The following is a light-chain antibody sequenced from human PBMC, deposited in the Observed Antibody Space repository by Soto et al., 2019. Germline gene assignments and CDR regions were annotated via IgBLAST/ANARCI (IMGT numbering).Light chain of an antibody. CDR3: SAYTVSRTYV. Sequence: QSVLTQPASVSGSPGQSITISCTGTSSYVGAYNFVSWHQQHPGKAPKLMIYNVYDRPSGISYRFYGSKSGNTASLTISGIQGEDEADYYCSAYTVSRTYVFGTGTKSPS. V-gene: IGLV2-14*03. CDR2: NVY. J-gene: IGLJ1*01. CDR1: SSYVGAYNF.